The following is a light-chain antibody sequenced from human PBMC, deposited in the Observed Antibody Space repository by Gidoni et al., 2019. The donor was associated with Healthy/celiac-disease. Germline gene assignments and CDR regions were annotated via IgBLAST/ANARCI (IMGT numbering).Light chain of an antibody. CDR1: QGISNY. J-gene: IGKJ3*01. V-gene: IGKV1-27*01. Sequence: DIQMTQSPSSLSASVGDRVTITCRASQGISNYLAWYQQKPGKVPKLLIYAASTLQSGVPSRLSGSGSGTDFTLTISSLQPEDVATYYCQKYNSAPLITFGPGTKVDIK. CDR2: AAS. CDR3: QKYNSAPLIT.